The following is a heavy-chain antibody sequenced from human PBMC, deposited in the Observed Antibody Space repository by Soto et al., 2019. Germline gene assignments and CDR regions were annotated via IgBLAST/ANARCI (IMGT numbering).Heavy chain of an antibody. V-gene: IGHV1-69*01. CDR3: ARRIAYCGGDCYSGGWFDP. J-gene: IGHJ5*02. CDR1: GGTFSSYA. CDR2: IIPIFGTA. D-gene: IGHD2-21*02. Sequence: QVQLVQSGAEVKKPGSSVKVSCKASGGTFSSYAISWVRQAPGQGLEWMGGIIPIFGTANYAQEFQGRVTITADESTSTAYMELSSLRSEDTAVYYCARRIAYCGGDCYSGGWFDPWGQGTLVTVSS.